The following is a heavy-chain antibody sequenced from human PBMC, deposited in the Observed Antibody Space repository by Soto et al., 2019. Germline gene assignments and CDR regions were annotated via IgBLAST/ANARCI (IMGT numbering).Heavy chain of an antibody. J-gene: IGHJ5*01. CDR2: INGGGIST. D-gene: IGHD3-3*01. CDR3: TKGRYLEWFLSGGGEES. Sequence: GGSPRLSCAASGFTFRNDAMSWFRQTPEKGLEWVSAINGGGISTYYADSVKGRFTISRDQSKNTIYLQMDSLRVEDTALYYCTKGRYLEWFLSGGGEESWGRRTLVTVSS. CDR1: GFTFRNDA. V-gene: IGHV3-23*01.